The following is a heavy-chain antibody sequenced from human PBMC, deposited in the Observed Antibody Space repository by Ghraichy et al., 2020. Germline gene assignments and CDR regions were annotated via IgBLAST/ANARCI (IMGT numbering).Heavy chain of an antibody. V-gene: IGHV3-23*01. CDR2: ISGSGGRT. D-gene: IGHD6-19*01. CDR3: AKDATSYYSSGWYSPGYFQH. J-gene: IGHJ1*01. Sequence: GGSLRLSCAASGFTFSSYAMSWVRQAPGKGLEWVSAISGSGGRTYYADSVKGRFTISRDNSKNTLYLQMNSLRAEDTAVYYCAKDATSYYSSGWYSPGYFQHWGQGTLVTVSS. CDR1: GFTFSSYA.